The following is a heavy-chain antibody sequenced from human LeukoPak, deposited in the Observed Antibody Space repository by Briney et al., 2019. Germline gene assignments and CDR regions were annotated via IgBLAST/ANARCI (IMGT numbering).Heavy chain of an antibody. CDR1: GFTYSSYG. V-gene: IGHV3-30*02. Sequence: PGGSLRLSCAASGFTYSSYGMHWVRQAPGKGLEWVAFIRYDGSNKYYADSVKGRFTISRDNSKNTLYLQMNSLRAEDTAVYYCATQPDIVLMVYSYYFDYWGQGTLVTVSS. D-gene: IGHD2-8*01. CDR3: ATQPDIVLMVYSYYFDY. CDR2: IRYDGSNK. J-gene: IGHJ4*02.